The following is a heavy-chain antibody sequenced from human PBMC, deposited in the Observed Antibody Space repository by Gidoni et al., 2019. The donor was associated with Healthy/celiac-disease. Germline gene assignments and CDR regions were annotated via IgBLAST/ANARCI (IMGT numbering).Heavy chain of an antibody. CDR1: GYTFTGYY. D-gene: IGHD5-12*01. CDR2: INPNSGGT. Sequence: QVQLVQSGAEVKKPGASLKVSCTASGYTFTGYYMHWVRQAPGQGLEWMGWINPNSGGTNYAQKFQGRVTMTRDTSISTAYMELSRLRSDDTAVYYCARVRRRGYSGPHYYYGMDVWGQGTTVTVSS. CDR3: ARVRRRGYSGPHYYYGMDV. V-gene: IGHV1-2*02. J-gene: IGHJ6*02.